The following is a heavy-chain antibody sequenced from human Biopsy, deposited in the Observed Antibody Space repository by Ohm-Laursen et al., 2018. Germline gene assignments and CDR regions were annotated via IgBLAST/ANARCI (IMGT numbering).Heavy chain of an antibody. CDR2: IFYRGST. CDR1: GGSISNNNYY. J-gene: IGHJ5*02. D-gene: IGHD3-22*01. CDR3: ARDYDTSGYYYVS. Sequence: SETLSLTCTVSGGSISNNNYYWGWIRQPPGKGLEWIGSIFYRGSTHYKPSLKSRVNISVDTSKNHFSLKLNSVTAADTVVYYCARDYDTSGYYYVSWGQGTLVTVSS. V-gene: IGHV4-39*02.